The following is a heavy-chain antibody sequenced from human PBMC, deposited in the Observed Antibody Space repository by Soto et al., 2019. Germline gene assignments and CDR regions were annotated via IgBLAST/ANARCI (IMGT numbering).Heavy chain of an antibody. J-gene: IGHJ4*02. CDR1: EFIFSSYA. Sequence: GGSQRLACAASEFIFSSYAMSWVRQAPGKGLEWLSGISASGVSTYYADSVKGRFTISRDNSKNTLYLEMNKLRAEDTAVYYCVKGRDRTKGFDSRGQGTLVTVSS. V-gene: IGHV3-23*01. CDR3: VKGRDRTKGFDS. CDR2: ISASGVST.